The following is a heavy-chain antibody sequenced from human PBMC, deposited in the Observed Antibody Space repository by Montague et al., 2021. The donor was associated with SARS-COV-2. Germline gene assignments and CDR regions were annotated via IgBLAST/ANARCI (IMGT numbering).Heavy chain of an antibody. CDR3: TKDGEALAWGTFDI. V-gene: IGHV4-39*07. CDR2: VDYGGLT. CDR1: RDSISSHNYF. D-gene: IGHD3-10*01. J-gene: IGHJ3*02. Sequence: SETLSLTCTVSRDSISSHNYFWAWIRQPPGKGLEWIGSVDYGGLTFYNPSLESRVTISVDTSKKQFSQKVNSVTAADTAVYYCTKDGEALAWGTFDIWGQGTMVTVSS.